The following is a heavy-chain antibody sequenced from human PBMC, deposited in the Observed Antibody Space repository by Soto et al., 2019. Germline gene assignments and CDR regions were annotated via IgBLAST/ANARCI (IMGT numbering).Heavy chain of an antibody. CDR2: ISGSGGSK. D-gene: IGHD6-6*01. Sequence: GGSLRLSCAASGFTFSSYAMSWVRQAPGKGLEWVSAISGSGGSKYYADSVKDRFTISRDNSKNTLDLQMNSLRAEDTAVYYCTIAARPPNHYWGQGTLVTVSS. J-gene: IGHJ4*02. CDR3: TIAARPPNHY. CDR1: GFTFSSYA. V-gene: IGHV3-23*01.